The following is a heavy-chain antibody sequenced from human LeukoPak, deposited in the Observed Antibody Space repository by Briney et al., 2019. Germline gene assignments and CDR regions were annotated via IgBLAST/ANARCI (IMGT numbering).Heavy chain of an antibody. D-gene: IGHD3-22*01. V-gene: IGHV4-39*07. CDR3: ARGSYYDPYYFDY. Sequence: SETLSLTCTVSGDSIRSSEYYWGWIRQPPGKGLEWIGNIYYSGNTNYNPSLKSRVTISVDTSKNHFSLKLSSVTAADTAVYYCARGSYYDPYYFDYWGQGTLVPVSS. J-gene: IGHJ4*02. CDR1: GDSIRSSEYY. CDR2: IYYSGNT.